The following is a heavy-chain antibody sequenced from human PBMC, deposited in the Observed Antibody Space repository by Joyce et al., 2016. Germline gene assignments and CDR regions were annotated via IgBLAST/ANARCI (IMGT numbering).Heavy chain of an antibody. CDR1: GGSISPYY. CDR2: ISYSGIT. J-gene: IGHJ6*02. V-gene: IGHV4-59*01. Sequence: QVQLRESGPRLVRPSETLSLTCTVSGGSISPYYWIWIRQSPGKGLEWIGYISYSGITNYTSSLESRVSVSVDKSKNQFSLNLKSMTAADTAVYYCARVDGYSLGDLYYFNGFDVWGQGTTVTVSS. CDR3: ARVDGYSLGDLYYFNGFDV. D-gene: IGHD5-18*01.